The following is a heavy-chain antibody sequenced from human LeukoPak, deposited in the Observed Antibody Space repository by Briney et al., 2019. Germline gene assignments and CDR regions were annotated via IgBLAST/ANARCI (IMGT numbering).Heavy chain of an antibody. CDR1: GFTFSSYW. D-gene: IGHD3-10*01. J-gene: IGHJ4*02. Sequence: GGSLRLSCAASGFTFSSYWMHWVRHAPGKGLVWVSRIHSDGSNTRYADSVKGRFTISRDNAKNTLYLQMNSLRADDTAVYYCARDSGPLAFRGQGTLVTVSS. CDR3: ARDSGPLAF. V-gene: IGHV3-74*01. CDR2: IHSDGSNT.